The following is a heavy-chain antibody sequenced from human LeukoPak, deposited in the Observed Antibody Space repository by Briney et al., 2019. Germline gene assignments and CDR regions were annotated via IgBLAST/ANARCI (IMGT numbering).Heavy chain of an antibody. CDR2: INHSGST. CDR1: GGSFSGYY. D-gene: IGHD3-3*01. Sequence: SETLSLTCAVYGGSFSGYYWSWIRQPPGKGLEWIGEINHSGSTNYNPSLKSRVTISVDTSKNQFSLKLSSVTAADTAVYYCARENTIFGVVIASTYYFDYWGQGTTVTVSS. CDR3: ARENTIFGVVIASTYYFDY. J-gene: IGHJ4*03. V-gene: IGHV4-34*01.